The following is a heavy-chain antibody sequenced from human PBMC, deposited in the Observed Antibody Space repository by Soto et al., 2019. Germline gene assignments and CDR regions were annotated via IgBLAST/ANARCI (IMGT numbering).Heavy chain of an antibody. CDR3: ARSAGDYYGMDV. Sequence: EVQLVESGGGLVKPGGSLRLSCAASGFTFSGYNMNWVRQAPGKGLECVSSISSSSSYIYYADSVKGRFTISRDNAKNSLYLQMNSLRAEDTAVYYCARSAGDYYGMDVWGQGTTVTVSS. J-gene: IGHJ6*02. V-gene: IGHV3-21*01. CDR2: ISSSSSYI. D-gene: IGHD3-10*01. CDR1: GFTFSGYN.